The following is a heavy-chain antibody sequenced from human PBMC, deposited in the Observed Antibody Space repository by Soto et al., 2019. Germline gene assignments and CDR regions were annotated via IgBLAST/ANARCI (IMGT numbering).Heavy chain of an antibody. J-gene: IGHJ4*02. V-gene: IGHV4-59*01. CDR2: IYYSGST. CDR1: GGSISSYY. CDR3: ARGGYYDSSGYFGSYYFDY. Sequence: SETLSLTCAVYGGSISSYYWSWIRQPPGKGLEWIGYIYYSGSTNYNPSLKSRVTISVDTSKNQFSLKLSSVTAADTAVYYCARGGYYDSSGYFGSYYFDYWGQGTLVTVSS. D-gene: IGHD3-22*01.